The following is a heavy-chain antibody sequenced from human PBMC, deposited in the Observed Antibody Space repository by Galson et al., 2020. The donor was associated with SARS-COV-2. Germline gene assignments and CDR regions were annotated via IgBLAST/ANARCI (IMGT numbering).Heavy chain of an antibody. Sequence: HGESLKISCEGSGYTFTTHWIXXXXXXXXXXLEXXGXXXXXXXSTNYNPSFQGQVSISADKSINTADLHWSSLKASDTAIYYCARYYGDHGSKFDYWGKRTLVTVSS. CDR3: ARYYGDHGSKFDY. CDR1: GYTFTTHW. CDR2: XXXXXXST. J-gene: IGHJ4*02. V-gene: IGHV5-10-1*01. D-gene: IGHD4-17*01.